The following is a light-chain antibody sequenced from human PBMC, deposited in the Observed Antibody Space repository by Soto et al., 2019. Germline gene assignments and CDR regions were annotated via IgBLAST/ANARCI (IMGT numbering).Light chain of an antibody. CDR1: QSVTSSY. J-gene: IGKJ1*01. Sequence: EIVLTQSPGTLSLSPGERATLSCRASQSVTSSYLAWYQQKPGRAPRLLIYGASSRATGIPDRFSGSGSGTDFTLTISRLEPEDFAVYYCQQYGTSPWWTFGQGTKVEIK. CDR2: GAS. CDR3: QQYGTSPWWT. V-gene: IGKV3-20*01.